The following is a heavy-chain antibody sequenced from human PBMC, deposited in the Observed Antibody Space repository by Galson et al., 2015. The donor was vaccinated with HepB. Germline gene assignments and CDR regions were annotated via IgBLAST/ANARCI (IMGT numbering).Heavy chain of an antibody. CDR3: ARDGGDLWARLAHDAFDI. V-gene: IGHV3-7*03. Sequence: SLRLSCAASGFTFSSYWMSWVRQAPGQGLEWVANIKQDGSEKYYVDSVKGRFTISRDNAKNSLYLQMNSLRAEDTAVYYCARDGGDLWARLAHDAFDIWGQGTMVTVSS. CDR2: IKQDGSEK. D-gene: IGHD2-21*01. CDR1: GFTFSSYW. J-gene: IGHJ3*02.